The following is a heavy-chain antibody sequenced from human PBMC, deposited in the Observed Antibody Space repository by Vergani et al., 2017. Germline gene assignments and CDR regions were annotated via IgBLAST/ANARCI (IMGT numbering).Heavy chain of an antibody. CDR3: ARGEADYGDYASNYYYYYYGMDV. CDR1: GGSISSGGYY. J-gene: IGHJ6*02. Sequence: QLQLQESGPGLVKPSQTLSLTCTVSGGSISSGGYYWSWIRQHPGKGLAWIGYIYYSGSTYYNPSLKSRVTISVDTSKNQFSLKLSSVTAADTAVYYCARGEADYGDYASNYYYYYYGMDVWGQGTTVTVSS. V-gene: IGHV4-31*03. CDR2: IYYSGST. D-gene: IGHD4-17*01.